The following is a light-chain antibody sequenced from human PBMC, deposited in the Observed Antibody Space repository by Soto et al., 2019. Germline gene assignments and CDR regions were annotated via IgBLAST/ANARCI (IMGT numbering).Light chain of an antibody. CDR1: QSISSW. V-gene: IGKV1-5*01. CDR2: DAS. Sequence: DIQMTQSPSTLSASVGDRVTITCRASQSISSWLAWYQQKPGKAPKLLIYDASTLESGVPSRFSGSGSGTEFTLTISSLQPDDLATYYCQHYNTYSLTFGGGTKVDIK. J-gene: IGKJ4*01. CDR3: QHYNTYSLT.